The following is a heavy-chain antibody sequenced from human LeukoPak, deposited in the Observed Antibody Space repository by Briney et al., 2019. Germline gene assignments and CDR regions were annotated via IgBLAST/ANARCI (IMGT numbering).Heavy chain of an antibody. CDR3: AKDVTTVTIQGLDAFDI. Sequence: GGSLRLSCAASGFTFSSYAMSWVRQAPGKGLEWVSAVSGSGGSTYYADSVKGRFTISRDNSKNTLYLQMNSLRAEDTAVYYCAKDVTTVTIQGLDAFDIWGQGTMVTVSS. CDR2: VSGSGGST. V-gene: IGHV3-23*01. CDR1: GFTFSSYA. J-gene: IGHJ3*02. D-gene: IGHD4-17*01.